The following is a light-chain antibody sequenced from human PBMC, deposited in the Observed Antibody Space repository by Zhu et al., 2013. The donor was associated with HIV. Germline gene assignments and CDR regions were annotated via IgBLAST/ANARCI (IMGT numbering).Light chain of an antibody. V-gene: IGLV3-21*01. CDR3: YSAADNNLV. Sequence: VLTQPPSVSVAPGKTARITCGGNNIGSKSVHWYQQKPGQAPILVLYDNTDRPSGIPERFSGSTSGTTVTLTITGAQFEDEADYYCYSAADNNLVFGGGTKVTVL. CDR2: DNT. CDR1: NIGSKS. J-gene: IGLJ2*01.